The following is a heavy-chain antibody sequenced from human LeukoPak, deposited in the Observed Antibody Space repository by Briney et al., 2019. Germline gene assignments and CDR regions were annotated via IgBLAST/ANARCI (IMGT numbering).Heavy chain of an antibody. J-gene: IGHJ3*01. CDR1: GGSISSYY. D-gene: IGHD3-22*01. CDR2: IYYSGST. Sequence: SSETLSLTCTVSGGSISSYYWSWIRQPPGKGLEWIGYIYYSGSTNYNPSLKSRVTISVDTSKNQFSLKLSSVTAADTAVYYCASGLIDSSGYYYPGGVWGQGTMVTVSS. CDR3: ASGLIDSSGYYYPGGV. V-gene: IGHV4-59*08.